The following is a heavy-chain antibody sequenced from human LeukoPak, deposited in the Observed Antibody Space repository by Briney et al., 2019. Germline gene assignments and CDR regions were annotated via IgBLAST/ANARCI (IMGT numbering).Heavy chain of an antibody. J-gene: IGHJ4*02. Sequence: SVKVSCKASGGTFSSYAISWVRQAPGQGLEWMGGIIPIFGTANYAQKFQGRVTITTDESTSTAYKELSSLRSDDTAVYYCAREGSGWYGHYFDYWGQGTLVTVSS. V-gene: IGHV1-69*05. CDR1: GGTFSSYA. D-gene: IGHD6-19*01. CDR2: IIPIFGTA. CDR3: AREGSGWYGHYFDY.